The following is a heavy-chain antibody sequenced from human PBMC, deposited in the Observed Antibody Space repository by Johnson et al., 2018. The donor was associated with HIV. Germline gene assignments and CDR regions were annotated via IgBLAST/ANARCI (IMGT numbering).Heavy chain of an antibody. CDR3: ARGVSMFSSSWLESYAFDI. D-gene: IGHD6-13*01. Sequence: QVQLVESGGGVVQPGRSLRLSCAASGFTFSSYGMHWVRQAPGKGLEWVAVIYSGGSTYYADSVKGRFTISRDNSKNSLHLQMINLRAGDTAVYYCARGVSMFSSSWLESYAFDIWGQGTMVTVSS. CDR2: IYSGGST. CDR1: GFTFSSYG. J-gene: IGHJ3*02. V-gene: IGHV3-NL1*01.